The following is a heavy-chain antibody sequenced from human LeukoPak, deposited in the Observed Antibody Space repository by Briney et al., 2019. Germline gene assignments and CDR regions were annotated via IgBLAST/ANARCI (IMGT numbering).Heavy chain of an antibody. V-gene: IGHV4-4*09. CDR1: GGSISSYY. Sequence: SETLSLTCTVSGGSISSYYWSWIRQPPGKGLEWIGYIYTSGSTNYNPSLKSRVTISVDTSKNQFSLKLSSVTAADTAVYYCARLGYYYYMDVWGKGTTVTVSS. CDR2: IYTSGST. J-gene: IGHJ6*03. CDR3: ARLGYYYYMDV.